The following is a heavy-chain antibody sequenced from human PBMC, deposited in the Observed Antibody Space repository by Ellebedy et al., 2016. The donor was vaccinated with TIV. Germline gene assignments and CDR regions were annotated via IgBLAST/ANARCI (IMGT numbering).Heavy chain of an antibody. CDR1: GYTFTSYA. CDR3: ASRRSDAFDI. CDR2: INAGNGNT. J-gene: IGHJ3*02. Sequence: ASVKVSXXASGYTFTSYAMHWVRQAPGQRLEWMGWINAGNGNTKYSQKLQGRVTMTTDTSTSTAYMELRSLRSDDTAVYYCASRRSDAFDIWGQGTMVTVSS. V-gene: IGHV1-3*01.